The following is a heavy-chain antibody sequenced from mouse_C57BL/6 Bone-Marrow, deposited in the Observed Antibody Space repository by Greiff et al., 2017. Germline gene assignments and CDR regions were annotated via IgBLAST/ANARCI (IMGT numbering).Heavy chain of an antibody. CDR3: ASWIYYGNYSFAY. CDR1: GYTFTSYG. D-gene: IGHD2-1*01. V-gene: IGHV1-81*01. CDR2: IYPRSGNT. J-gene: IGHJ3*01. Sequence: VKLQQSGAELARPGASVKLSCKASGYTFTSYGISWVKQRTGQGLEWIGEIYPRSGNTYYNEKFKGKATLTADKSSSTAYMELRSLTSEDSAVYFCASWIYYGNYSFAYWGQGTLVTVSA.